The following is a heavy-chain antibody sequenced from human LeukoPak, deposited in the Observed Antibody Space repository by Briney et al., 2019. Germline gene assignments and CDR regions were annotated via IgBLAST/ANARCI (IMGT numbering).Heavy chain of an antibody. CDR1: GFTFSSYS. CDR2: ISSSSSYI. V-gene: IGHV3-21*01. J-gene: IGHJ6*02. CDR3: ARAKRDIVVVPAASTYYYYYGMDV. Sequence: GGSLRLSCAASGFTFSSYSMIWVRQAPGKGLEWVSSISSSSSYIYYADSVKGRFTISRDNAKNSLYLQMNSLRAEDTAVYYCARAKRDIVVVPAASTYYYYYGMDVWGQGTTVTVSS. D-gene: IGHD2-2*01.